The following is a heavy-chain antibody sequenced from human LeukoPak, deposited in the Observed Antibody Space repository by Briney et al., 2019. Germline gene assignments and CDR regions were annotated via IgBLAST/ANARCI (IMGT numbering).Heavy chain of an antibody. CDR2: IYYSGST. CDR1: GGSISSGGYY. D-gene: IGHD6-13*01. Sequence: PSETLSLTCAVSGGSISSGGYYWSWIRQHPGKGLEWIGYIYYSGSTYYNPSLKSRVTISVDTSKNQFSLKLSSVTAADTAVYYCARGDSSWYHYFDYWGQGTLVTVSS. CDR3: ARGDSSWYHYFDY. J-gene: IGHJ4*02. V-gene: IGHV4-31*11.